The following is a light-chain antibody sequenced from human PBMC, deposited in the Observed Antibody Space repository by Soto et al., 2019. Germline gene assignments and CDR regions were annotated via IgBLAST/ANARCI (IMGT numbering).Light chain of an antibody. J-gene: IGKJ5*01. CDR3: QQRADWPIT. CDR2: DAS. V-gene: IGKV3-11*01. CDR1: QSVSSN. Sequence: EIVMTQSPATLSLSPGERATLSFRASQSVSSNLAWYQQKPGQAPRLLIYDASNRATGIPARFSGSGSGTDFTLTISSLEPDDFAVYYCQQRADWPITFGQGTRLEIK.